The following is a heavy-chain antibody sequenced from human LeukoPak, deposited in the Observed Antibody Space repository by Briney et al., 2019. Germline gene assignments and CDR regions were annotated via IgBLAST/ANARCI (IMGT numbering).Heavy chain of an antibody. CDR3: AKDPVAGFHYHYYYGMDV. D-gene: IGHD6-19*01. J-gene: IGHJ6*04. V-gene: IGHV3-30*18. Sequence: GRSLRLSCAASGFTFSSYGMHWVRQAPGKGLEWVAVISYDGSNKYYADSVKGRLTISRDNSKNMLYLQMNSLRAEDTAVYYCAKDPVAGFHYHYYYGMDVWGKGTTVTVSS. CDR2: ISYDGSNK. CDR1: GFTFSSYG.